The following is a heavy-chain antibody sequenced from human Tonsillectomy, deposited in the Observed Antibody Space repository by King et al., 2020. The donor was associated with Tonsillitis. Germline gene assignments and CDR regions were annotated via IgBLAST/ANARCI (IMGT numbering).Heavy chain of an antibody. Sequence: VQLVESGGGLVKPGGSLRLSCAASGFTFSSYSMNWVRQAPGKGLQWVSSISISSSYIYYADSEKGRFSISRDNAKNSLYLKMNSLRAEDTAVYYCARDRDWNYRDAFDIWGQGTMVTVSS. J-gene: IGHJ3*02. V-gene: IGHV3-21*01. CDR3: ARDRDWNYRDAFDI. CDR1: GFTFSSYS. CDR2: ISISSSYI. D-gene: IGHD1-7*01.